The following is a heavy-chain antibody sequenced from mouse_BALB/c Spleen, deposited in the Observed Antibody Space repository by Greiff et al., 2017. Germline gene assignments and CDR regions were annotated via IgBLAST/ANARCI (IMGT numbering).Heavy chain of an antibody. J-gene: IGHJ1*01. CDR2: ISSGGGST. V-gene: IGHV5-12-1*01. D-gene: IGHD2-4*01. Sequence: DVKLVESGGGLVKPGGSLKLSCAASGFAFSSYDMSWVRQTPEKRLEWVAYISSGGGSTYYPDTVKGRFTISRDNAKNTLYLQMSSLKSEDTAMYYCARQGASTMITAGYFDVWGAGTTVTVSS. CDR1: GFAFSSYD. CDR3: ARQGASTMITAGYFDV.